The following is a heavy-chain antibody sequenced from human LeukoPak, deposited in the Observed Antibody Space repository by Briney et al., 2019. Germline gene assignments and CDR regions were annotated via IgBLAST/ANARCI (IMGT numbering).Heavy chain of an antibody. CDR1: GASITSDIFF. Sequence: SETLSLTCTVSGASITSDIFFCNWIRQSPGKGLEWIGAIHNSRGTSYNPSLESRLTISVDPSENKFFLKMTSVTDADTAKYYCGNVGGNTNSWGQGTLVTVSS. D-gene: IGHD4-23*01. CDR3: GNVGGNTNS. V-gene: IGHV4-30-4*01. J-gene: IGHJ4*02. CDR2: IHNSRGT.